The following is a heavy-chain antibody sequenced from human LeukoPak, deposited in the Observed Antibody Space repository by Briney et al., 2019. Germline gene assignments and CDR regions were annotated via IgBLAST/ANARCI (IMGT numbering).Heavy chain of an antibody. CDR1: GYTCTTYG. J-gene: IGHJ3*02. CDR2: ISVYNGNT. CDR3: ARDPRTVAGLGFDI. V-gene: IGHV1-18*04. D-gene: IGHD4-11*01. Sequence: ASVKVSCKASGYTCTTYGISWVRQAPGQGLEWMGWISVYNGNTDYAQNLQGRVTMTTDTSTSTAYMELWSLRSDDTAVYYCARDPRTVAGLGFDIWGQGTMVTVSS.